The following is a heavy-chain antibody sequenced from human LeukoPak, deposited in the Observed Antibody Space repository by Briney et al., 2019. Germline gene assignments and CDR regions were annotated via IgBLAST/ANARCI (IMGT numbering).Heavy chain of an antibody. Sequence: ASVKVSCRASGYTFTGYYMHWVRRAPGQGLEWMGWINPNSGGTNYAQKFQGGVTMTRDTSISTAYMELSRLRSDDTAVYYCARDIGGVVATIFDYWGQGTLVTVSS. J-gene: IGHJ4*02. V-gene: IGHV1-2*02. D-gene: IGHD5-12*01. CDR2: INPNSGGT. CDR1: GYTFTGYY. CDR3: ARDIGGVVATIFDY.